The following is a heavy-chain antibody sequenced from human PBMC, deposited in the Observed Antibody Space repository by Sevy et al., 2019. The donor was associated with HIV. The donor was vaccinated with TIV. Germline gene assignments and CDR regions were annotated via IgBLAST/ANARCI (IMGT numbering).Heavy chain of an antibody. CDR1: GFTFSRYW. D-gene: IGHD5-12*01. J-gene: IGHJ6*02. Sequence: GGSLRLSCAASGFTFSRYWMTWVRQAPGKGLEWVANIKQDGSEKYFVDSVKGRFIISRDNAKKSLFLQMNSLRAEDTAVYYCAIHRDDSSGFGMDVWGQGTTVTVSS. CDR3: AIHRDDSSGFGMDV. CDR2: IKQDGSEK. V-gene: IGHV3-7*01.